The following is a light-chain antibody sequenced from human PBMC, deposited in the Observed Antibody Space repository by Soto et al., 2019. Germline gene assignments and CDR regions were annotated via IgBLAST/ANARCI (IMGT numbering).Light chain of an antibody. Sequence: QSVLTQPASVSGPPGQSITISCTGTSSDVGSYNLVSWYQQHPGKAPKLMIYEVSKRPSGVSNRFSGSKSGNTASLTISGLQAEDEADYYCCSYAGSSLVFGTGTKDTDL. CDR3: CSYAGSSLV. J-gene: IGLJ1*01. V-gene: IGLV2-23*02. CDR2: EVS. CDR1: SSDVGSYNL.